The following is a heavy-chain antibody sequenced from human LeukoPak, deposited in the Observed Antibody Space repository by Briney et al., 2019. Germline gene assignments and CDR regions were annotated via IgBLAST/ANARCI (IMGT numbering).Heavy chain of an antibody. CDR3: ARGTAVAGTDY. V-gene: IGHV3-74*01. CDR1: GFTFSGYW. CDR2: INSDGYST. J-gene: IGHJ4*02. D-gene: IGHD6-19*01. Sequence: QPGGSLRLSCAASGFTFSGYWMHWVRQAPGKGLVWVSRINSDGYSTSCADSVKGRFTISRENAKNTLYLQMNSLSAEDTAVYYCARGTAVAGTDYWGQGTLVTVSS.